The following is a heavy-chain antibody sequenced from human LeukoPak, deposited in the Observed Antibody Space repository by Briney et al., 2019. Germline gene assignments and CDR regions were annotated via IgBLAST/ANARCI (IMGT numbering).Heavy chain of an antibody. D-gene: IGHD3-22*01. Sequence: GGSLRLYCAASGFTFSDYWMSWVRQAPGKGLEWVANIKQDGSEKYYVDSVKGRFTISRDNAKNSLFLQMNSLRAEDTAVYYCARLQIYDSSRYRPLDYWGQGTLVTVSS. V-gene: IGHV3-7*01. CDR1: GFTFSDYW. J-gene: IGHJ4*02. CDR2: IKQDGSEK. CDR3: ARLQIYDSSRYRPLDY.